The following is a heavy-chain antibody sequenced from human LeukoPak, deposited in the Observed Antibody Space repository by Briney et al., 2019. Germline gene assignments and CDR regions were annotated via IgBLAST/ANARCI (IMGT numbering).Heavy chain of an antibody. CDR3: ARDLSNVRGQY. V-gene: IGHV3-30-3*01. CDR2: ISYDGSIK. D-gene: IGHD3-10*02. J-gene: IGHJ4*02. CDR1: GFTFSSYA. Sequence: GGSLRLSCAASGFTFSSYAMHWVRQAPGEGLEWVAVISYDGSIKYYADSVKGRFTISTDISKSTLSLQMNSLRPEDTALYYCARDLSNVRGQYWGQGTLVTVSS.